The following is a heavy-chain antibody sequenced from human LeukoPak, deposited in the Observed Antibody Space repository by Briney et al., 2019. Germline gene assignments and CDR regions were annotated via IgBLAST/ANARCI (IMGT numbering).Heavy chain of an antibody. J-gene: IGHJ3*02. CDR3: AKDRNWNRHGAFDI. CDR1: GFTFSSYA. V-gene: IGHV3-30-3*01. CDR2: ISYDGSNK. D-gene: IGHD1-20*01. Sequence: GGSLRLSCAASGFTFSSYAIHWVRQAPGKGLEWVAVISYDGSNKYYADSVKGRFTISRDNSKNTLYLQMNSLRAEDTAVYYCAKDRNWNRHGAFDIWGQGTMVTVSS.